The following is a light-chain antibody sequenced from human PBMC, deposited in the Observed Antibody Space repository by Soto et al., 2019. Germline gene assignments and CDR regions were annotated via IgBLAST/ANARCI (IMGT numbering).Light chain of an antibody. CDR3: QKYNSAPLT. V-gene: IGKV1-27*01. CDR2: ATS. CDR1: QGIAPY. J-gene: IGKJ4*01. Sequence: DVQMTQSPSSLSAFVGDRVTITCRASQGIAPYLAWFQQKPGKVPKLLIYATSTLQSGLQYRFSGSGSGTDFSLTISSLQAEDVATYYCQKYNSAPLTFGGGTKVEIK.